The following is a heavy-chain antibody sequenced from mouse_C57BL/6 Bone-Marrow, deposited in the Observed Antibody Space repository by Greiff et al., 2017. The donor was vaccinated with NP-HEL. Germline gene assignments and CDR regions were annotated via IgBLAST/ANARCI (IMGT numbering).Heavy chain of an antibody. CDR2: ISDGGSYT. V-gene: IGHV5-4*01. CDR3: ARDLGTFDV. CDR1: GFTFSSYA. J-gene: IGHJ1*03. Sequence: VQLKESGGGLVKPGGSLKLSCAASGFTFSSYAMSWVRQTPEKRLEWVATISDGGSYTYDPDNVKGRFTISRDNAKNNLYLQMSHLKSEDTAMYYCARDLGTFDVWGTGTTVTVSS. D-gene: IGHD2-14*01.